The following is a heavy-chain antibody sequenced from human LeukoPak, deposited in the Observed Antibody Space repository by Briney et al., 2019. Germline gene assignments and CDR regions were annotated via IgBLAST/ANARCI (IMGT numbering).Heavy chain of an antibody. D-gene: IGHD3-10*01. Sequence: SEALSLTCAVSGYSISSGFYWGWIRQPPGKGLGWIGSIYHSGSTYYNPSLKSRVTIPGDTSKNQFSLKLSSLTAADTAVYYCARAPYGELLFGCFDSWGQGTLVTVSS. CDR3: ARAPYGELLFGCFDS. CDR2: IYHSGST. CDR1: GYSISSGFY. V-gene: IGHV4-38-2*01. J-gene: IGHJ5*01.